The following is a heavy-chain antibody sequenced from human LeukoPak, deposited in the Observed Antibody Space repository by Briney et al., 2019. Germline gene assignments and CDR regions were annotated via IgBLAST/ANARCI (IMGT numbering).Heavy chain of an antibody. J-gene: IGHJ3*02. Sequence: GESLKISCEGSGYRFTSYWIGWVRQMPGKGLEWMGVIYPGDSDTRYSPSFQGQVTISVDKSISTAYLQWSSLKASDTAMYYCASRTGPGEIDAVDIWGQGIMVTVSS. CDR3: ASRTGPGEIDAVDI. D-gene: IGHD3-16*01. CDR2: IYPGDSDT. V-gene: IGHV5-51*01. CDR1: GYRFTSYW.